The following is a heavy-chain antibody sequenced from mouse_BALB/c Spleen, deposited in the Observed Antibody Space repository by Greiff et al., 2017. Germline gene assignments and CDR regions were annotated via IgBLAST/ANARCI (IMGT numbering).Heavy chain of an antibody. CDR1: GFTFSNYT. D-gene: IGHD1-2*01. J-gene: IGHJ1*01. V-gene: IGHV5-12-2*01. Sequence: EVLLVESGGGLVQPGGSLKLSCAASGFTFSNYTMSWVRQTPEKRLEWVAYISNGGGSTYYPDTVKGRFTISRDNAKNTLYLQMSSLKSEDTAMYYCARQNHYYGYTYFDVWGAGTTVTVSS. CDR3: ARQNHYYGYTYFDV. CDR2: ISNGGGST.